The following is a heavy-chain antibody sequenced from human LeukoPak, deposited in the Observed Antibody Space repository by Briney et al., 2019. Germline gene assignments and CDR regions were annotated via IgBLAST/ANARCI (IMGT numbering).Heavy chain of an antibody. CDR2: INSDGTST. V-gene: IGHV3-74*01. J-gene: IGHJ6*01. D-gene: IGHD3-3*01. CDR1: GFTVSNFW. Sequence: GGSLRLSCAASGFTVSNFWMHWVRQAPGQGLVWVSRINSDGTSTNYADSVKGRLTISRDNSKNTLYLQMNSLRAEDTAVYYCAKGPRDYDFWSGLYYGMDVWGQGTTVTVSS. CDR3: AKGPRDYDFWSGLYYGMDV.